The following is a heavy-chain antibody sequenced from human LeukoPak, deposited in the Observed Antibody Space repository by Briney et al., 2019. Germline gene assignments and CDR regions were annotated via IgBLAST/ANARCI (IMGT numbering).Heavy chain of an antibody. D-gene: IGHD5-12*01. CDR3: ARLARGLRGYNWFDP. V-gene: IGHV4-39*02. CDR2: VYYSGTT. J-gene: IGHJ5*02. CDR1: GDSISLSFYY. Sequence: SETLSLTCSVSGDSISLSFYYWGWIRQPPGKALEWIGSVYYSGTTSYNPSLKSRLTISVDMSKNHFSLRLRSVTAADTAVYYCARLARGLRGYNWFDPWGQGTLVTVSS.